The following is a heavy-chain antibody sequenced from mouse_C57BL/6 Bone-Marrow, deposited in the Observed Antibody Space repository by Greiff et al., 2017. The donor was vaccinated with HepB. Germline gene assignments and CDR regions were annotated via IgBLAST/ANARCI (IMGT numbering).Heavy chain of an antibody. J-gene: IGHJ1*03. CDR2: ISDGGSYT. Sequence: EVMLVESGGGLVKPGGSLKLSCAASGFTFSSYAMSWVRQTPEKRLEWVATISDGGSYTYYPDNVKGRFTISRDNAKNNLYLQMSHLKSEDTAMYYCARDYGSSYYYWYFDVWGTGTTVTVSS. CDR1: GFTFSSYA. D-gene: IGHD1-1*01. CDR3: ARDYGSSYYYWYFDV. V-gene: IGHV5-4*01.